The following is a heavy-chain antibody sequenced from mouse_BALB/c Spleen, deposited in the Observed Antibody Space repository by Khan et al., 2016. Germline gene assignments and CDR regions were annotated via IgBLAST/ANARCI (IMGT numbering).Heavy chain of an antibody. Sequence: VQLQQSGPELVKPGASVKISCKASGYSFTGYNMNWVKQSNGKSLEWIGNIDPYSGGTSYNQTFKGQATLTVDKSYSTAYMQLKSLTAEDSAFYYCARSGDWYFDVWGAGTTVTVSS. V-gene: IGHV1S135*01. D-gene: IGHD4-1*01. CDR1: GYSFTGYN. CDR2: IDPYSGGT. J-gene: IGHJ1*01. CDR3: ARSGDWYFDV.